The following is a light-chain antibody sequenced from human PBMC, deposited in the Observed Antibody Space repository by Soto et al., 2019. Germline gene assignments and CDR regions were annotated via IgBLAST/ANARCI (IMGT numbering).Light chain of an antibody. V-gene: IGLV2-11*01. CDR2: DVS. CDR3: CSYAGAFTYV. CDR1: SSDVGGYSY. J-gene: IGLJ1*01. Sequence: QSALTQPRSVSGSPGHSVTISCTGTSSDVGGYSYVSRYQQHPGKAPKLMISDVSKRPSGVPDRFSGSKFGNTASLTISGLQAEDEADYYCCSYAGAFTYVFGSGTKVTVL.